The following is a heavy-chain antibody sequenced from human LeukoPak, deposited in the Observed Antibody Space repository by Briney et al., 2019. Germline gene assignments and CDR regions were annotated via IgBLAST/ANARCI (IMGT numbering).Heavy chain of an antibody. V-gene: IGHV3-7*01. CDR1: GFTFSSNW. D-gene: IGHD1-26*01. J-gene: IGHJ4*02. CDR3: ASWGEGALDN. CDR2: IKEDGREK. Sequence: GGSLRLSCAASGFTFSSNWMSWVRQAPGKGLEWVATIKEDGREKYYVDSVKGRFTISRDNAKKSLYLQMNSLRVEDTGVYYCASWGEGALDNWGQGTLVTVSS.